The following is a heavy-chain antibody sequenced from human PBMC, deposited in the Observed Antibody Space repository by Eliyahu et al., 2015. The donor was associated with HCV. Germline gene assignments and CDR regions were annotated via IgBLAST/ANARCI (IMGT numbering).Heavy chain of an antibody. Sequence: EVQLVESGGGLVKPGGSLRVSCAASGFTFSSYSMNWVRQAPGKGLEWVSSISSSSSYIYYADSVKGRFNISRDNTKNSLYLQMNSLRAEDTAVYYCARGDYDILTYYYNIDVWGQGTTVIVSS. CDR1: GFTFSSYS. CDR2: ISSSSSYI. V-gene: IGHV3-21*01. J-gene: IGHJ6*02. CDR3: ARGDYDILTYYYNIDV. D-gene: IGHD3-9*01.